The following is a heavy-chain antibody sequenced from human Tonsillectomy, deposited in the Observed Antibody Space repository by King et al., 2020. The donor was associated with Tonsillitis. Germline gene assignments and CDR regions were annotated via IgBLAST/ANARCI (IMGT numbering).Heavy chain of an antibody. CDR3: ARENMMVRGVGFDY. Sequence: VQLQESGPALVKPSQTLSLTCTVSGGSINSGGNYWSWIRQRPGEGLEWIGYIYYSGSTYYSPSLQSRVTISVDTSKSQFSLKLSSVTAADTAVYYFARENMMVRGVGFDYWGQGTLVTVSS. V-gene: IGHV4-31*03. D-gene: IGHD3-10*01. CDR2: IYYSGST. J-gene: IGHJ4*02. CDR1: GGSINSGGNY.